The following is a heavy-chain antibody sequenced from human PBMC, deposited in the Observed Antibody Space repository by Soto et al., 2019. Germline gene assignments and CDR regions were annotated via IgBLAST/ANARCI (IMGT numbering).Heavy chain of an antibody. CDR3: ARGGRGYSGYDHFDY. V-gene: IGHV4-30-2*01. CDR2: IYHSGST. J-gene: IGHJ4*02. D-gene: IGHD5-12*01. CDR1: GGSISSGGYS. Sequence: QLQLQESGSGLVKPSQTLSLTCAVSGGSISSGGYSWSWIRQPPGKGLEWIGYIYHSGSTYYNPSLKSRVTISVDRSKNQFSLKLSSVTAADTDVYYCARGGRGYSGYDHFDYWGQGTLVTVSS.